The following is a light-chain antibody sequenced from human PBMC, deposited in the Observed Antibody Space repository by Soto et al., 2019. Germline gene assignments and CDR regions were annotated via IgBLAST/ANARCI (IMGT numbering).Light chain of an antibody. CDR1: QGIIPY. V-gene: IGKV1-39*01. CDR3: QQTYTTPIT. J-gene: IGKJ5*01. CDR2: GSS. Sequence: DIQLTQSPSSLSASVGDRVTITCRAGQGIIPYLNWYQQKAGQAPRLLIYGSSSSLSGVPPRFSGSGSGTDFTLTISSLQPEDFATYYCQQTYTTPITFGQGTRLDIK.